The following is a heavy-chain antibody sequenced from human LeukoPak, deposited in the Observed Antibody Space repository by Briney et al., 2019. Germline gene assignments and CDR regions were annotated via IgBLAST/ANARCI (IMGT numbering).Heavy chain of an antibody. D-gene: IGHD6-13*01. CDR2: IYGSGGRT. CDR3: AKDTYISSRGAFDI. Sequence: GGSLRLSCAASGFTFSNYAISWVREAPGKGLEGVSSIYGSGGRTYYVDSVKGRFTISRDNSKNTLYLQMNSLRAEDTGLFYCAKDTYISSRGAFDIWGQGTMVTVSS. CDR1: GFTFSNYA. V-gene: IGHV3-23*01. J-gene: IGHJ3*02.